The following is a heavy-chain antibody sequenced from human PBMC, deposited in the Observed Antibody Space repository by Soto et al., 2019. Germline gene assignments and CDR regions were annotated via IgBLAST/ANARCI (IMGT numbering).Heavy chain of an antibody. V-gene: IGHV3-11*01. CDR2: ISSSGSTI. J-gene: IGHJ4*02. CDR3: AGPPNYYDSSCYGKGGGY. CDR1: GFTFSDYY. D-gene: IGHD3-22*01. Sequence: QVQLVESGGGLVKPGGSLRLSCAASGFTFSDYYMSWIRQAPGKGLEWVSYISSSGSTIYYADSVKGRFTISRDNAKNSLYLKINSRGAEDTAVYYCAGPPNYYDSSCYGKGGGYWGQGTLVTVSS.